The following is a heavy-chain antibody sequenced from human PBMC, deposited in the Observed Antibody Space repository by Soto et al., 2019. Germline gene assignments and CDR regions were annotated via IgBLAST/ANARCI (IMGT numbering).Heavy chain of an antibody. V-gene: IGHV3-33*01. J-gene: IGHJ4*02. CDR3: ARDESGSCISSTCYISGFDY. D-gene: IGHD2-2*02. CDR1: GFTFSNYG. CDR2: VWYDGSKK. Sequence: GGCLRLSCAASGFTFSNYGMNWVRQAPGKGLVWVAVVWYDGSKKYYADSVKGRFTTSRDNSKNTVYLQMNSLRVEDTAVYYCARDESGSCISSTCYISGFDYWGQGT.